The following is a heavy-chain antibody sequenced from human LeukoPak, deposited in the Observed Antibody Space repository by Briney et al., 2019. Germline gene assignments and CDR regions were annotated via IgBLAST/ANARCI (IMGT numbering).Heavy chain of an antibody. CDR2: IYTSGST. Sequence: PSETLSLTCTVSGGSISSYYWSWIRQPAGKGLEWIGRIYTSGSTNYNPSLKSRVTMSLDTSKSQFSLKLSSVTAADTAVYYCAREQSDTAMSRGLDYWGQGTLVTVSS. J-gene: IGHJ4*02. D-gene: IGHD5-18*01. CDR3: AREQSDTAMSRGLDY. V-gene: IGHV4-4*07. CDR1: GGSISSYY.